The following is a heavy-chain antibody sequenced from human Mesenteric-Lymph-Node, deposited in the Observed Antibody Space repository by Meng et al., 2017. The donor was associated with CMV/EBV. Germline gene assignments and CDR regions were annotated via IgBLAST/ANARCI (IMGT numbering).Heavy chain of an antibody. CDR1: GGTFSSYA. CDR3: ARAGYCSSTSCYRPIYYYGMDV. CDR2: IIPILDIA. Sequence: SVKVSCKASGGTFSSYAISWVRQAPGQGLEWMGGIIPILDIANYAQKFQGRVTITADKSTSTAYMELSSLRSEDTAVYYCARAGYCSSTSCYRPIYYYGMDVWGQGTTVTVSS. D-gene: IGHD2-2*01. J-gene: IGHJ6*02. V-gene: IGHV1-69*10.